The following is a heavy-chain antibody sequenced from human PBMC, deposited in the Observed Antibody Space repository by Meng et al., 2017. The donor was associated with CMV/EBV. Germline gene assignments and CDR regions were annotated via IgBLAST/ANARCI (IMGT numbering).Heavy chain of an antibody. J-gene: IGHJ6*02. CDR3: AGSSSSYYYYGMDV. D-gene: IGHD6-6*01. V-gene: IGHV3-53*01. CDR1: GFTVSSTY. Sequence: GESLKISCAASGFTVSSTYMSWVRQAPGKGLEWVSVIYSGGSTYYADSVKGRFTISRDNSKNTLYLQMNSLRAEDTAVYYCAGSSSSYYYYGMDVWGQGTTVTVSS. CDR2: IYSGGST.